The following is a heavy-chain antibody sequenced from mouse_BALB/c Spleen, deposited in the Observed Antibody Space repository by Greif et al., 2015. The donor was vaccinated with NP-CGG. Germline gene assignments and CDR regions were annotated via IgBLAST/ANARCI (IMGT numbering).Heavy chain of an antibody. CDR2: TNSNGGST. D-gene: IGHD2-2*01. Sequence: EVQGVESGGGLVKLGGSLKLSCAASGFTFSSHYMSWVRQTPEKRLELVAATNSNGGSTYYPDTVKGRFTISRDNAKNTLYLQMSSLRSEDTALYYCARGGLRGAMDYWGHGTSVTVSS. V-gene: IGHV5-6-2*01. J-gene: IGHJ4*01. CDR1: GFTFSSHY. CDR3: ARGGLRGAMDY.